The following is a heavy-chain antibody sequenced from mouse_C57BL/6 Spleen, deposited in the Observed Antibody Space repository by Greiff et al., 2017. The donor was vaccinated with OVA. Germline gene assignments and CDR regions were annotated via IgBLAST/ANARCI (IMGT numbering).Heavy chain of an antibody. CDR1: GYTFTSYW. D-gene: IGHD1-1*01. V-gene: IGHV1-7*01. Sequence: QVQLQQSGAELAKPGASVKLSCKASGYTFTSYWMHWVNQRPGQGLEWIGYINPSSGYTKYNQKFKDKATLTADKSSSTAYMQLSSLTYEDAAVYYCARMTVGYAMDYWGQGTSVTVSS. J-gene: IGHJ4*01. CDR2: INPSSGYT. CDR3: ARMTVGYAMDY.